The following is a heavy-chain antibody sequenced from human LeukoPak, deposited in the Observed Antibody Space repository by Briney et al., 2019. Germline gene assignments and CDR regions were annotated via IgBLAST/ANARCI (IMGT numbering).Heavy chain of an antibody. V-gene: IGHV4-61*01. CDR2: IYFSGST. CDR3: AREGAVDTAMGFED. D-gene: IGHD5-18*01. CDR1: GDSFSSKNYY. Sequence: PSETLSLTCTVSGDSFSSKNYYWSWIRQPPGKGPEWIGYIYFSGSTKYNPSLESRVTISVDTSKNQFSLKLTSMTAADTAVYFCAREGAVDTAMGFEDWGQGTLVTVSS. J-gene: IGHJ4*02.